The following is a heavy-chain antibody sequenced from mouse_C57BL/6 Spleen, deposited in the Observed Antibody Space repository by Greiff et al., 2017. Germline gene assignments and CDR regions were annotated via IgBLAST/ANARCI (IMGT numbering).Heavy chain of an antibody. J-gene: IGHJ2*01. D-gene: IGHD2-4*01. Sequence: QVQLQQPGAELVKPGASVKMSCKASGYTFTSYWITWVKQRPGQGLEWIGDIYPGSGSTNYNEKFKSKATLTVDTSSSTAYMQLSSLTSEDSAFYYCARKGYDSYYFDYWGQGTTLTVSS. V-gene: IGHV1-55*01. CDR2: IYPGSGST. CDR1: GYTFTSYW. CDR3: ARKGYDSYYFDY.